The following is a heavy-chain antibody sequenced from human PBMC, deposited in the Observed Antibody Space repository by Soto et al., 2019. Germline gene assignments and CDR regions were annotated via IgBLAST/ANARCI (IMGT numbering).Heavy chain of an antibody. V-gene: IGHV2-5*02. CDR2: IYWDDDK. CDR1: VFSLSTSGVG. Sequence: QITLKESGPTLVKPTQTLTLTCTFSVFSLSTSGVGVGWIRQPPGKALEWLALIYWDDDKRYSPSLKSRLTITKDTSKNQVVLTMTNMYPVDTATYYCAHGSCSGGSCDSGYNWFAPWGQGTLVTVAS. CDR3: AHGSCSGGSCDSGYNWFAP. J-gene: IGHJ5*02. D-gene: IGHD2-15*01.